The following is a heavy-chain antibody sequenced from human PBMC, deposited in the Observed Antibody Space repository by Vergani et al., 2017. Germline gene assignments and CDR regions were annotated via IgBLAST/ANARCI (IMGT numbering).Heavy chain of an antibody. CDR3: ARIPLAYYYDSSGYYYGNYYFDY. J-gene: IGHJ4*02. D-gene: IGHD3-22*01. CDR1: GFSLSNARMG. V-gene: IGHV2-26*01. Sequence: QVTLKESGPVLVKPTETLTLTCTVSGFSLSNARMGVSWIRQPPGKALEWLAHIFSNDEKSYSTSLKSRLTISKDTSKSQVVLTMTNMDPVDTATYYCARIPLAYYYDSSGYYYGNYYFDYWGQGTLVTVSS. CDR2: IFSNDEK.